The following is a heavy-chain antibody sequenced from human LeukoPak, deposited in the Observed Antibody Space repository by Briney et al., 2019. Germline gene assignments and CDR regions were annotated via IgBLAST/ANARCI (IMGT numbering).Heavy chain of an antibody. CDR3: ARDRGQLAAASFLDY. V-gene: IGHV1-18*01. CDR2: ISAYNGNT. D-gene: IGHD6-13*01. Sequence: ASVKVSCKASGYTFTSYGISWVRQAPGQGLEWMGWISAYNGNTNYAQKLQGRVTMTIDTSTSTAYMELRSLRSDDTAVYYCARDRGQLAAASFLDYWGQGTLVTVSS. J-gene: IGHJ4*02. CDR1: GYTFTSYG.